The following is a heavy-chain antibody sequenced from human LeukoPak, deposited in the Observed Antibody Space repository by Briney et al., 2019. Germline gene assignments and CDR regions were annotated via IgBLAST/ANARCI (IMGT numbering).Heavy chain of an antibody. Sequence: ASVKVSCKASGYTFTSYGISWVRQAPGQGLEWMGWISAYNGNTNYAQKLQGGVTMTTDTSTSTAYMELRSLRSDDTAVYYCARGIAARFHYYYYMDVWGKGTTVTVSS. CDR2: ISAYNGNT. CDR1: GYTFTSYG. CDR3: ARGIAARFHYYYYMDV. J-gene: IGHJ6*03. V-gene: IGHV1-18*01. D-gene: IGHD6-6*01.